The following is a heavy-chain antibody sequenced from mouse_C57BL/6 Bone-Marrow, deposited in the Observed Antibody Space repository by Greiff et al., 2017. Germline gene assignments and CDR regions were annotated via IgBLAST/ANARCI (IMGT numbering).Heavy chain of an antibody. V-gene: IGHV1-82*01. J-gene: IGHJ4*01. Sequence: QVQLQQSGPELVKPGASVTISCKASGYAFSSSWMNWVKQRPGKGLEWIGRIYPGDGDTNYNGKFKGKATLTADKSSSTAYMQLSSLTSEDSAVYFCASGSNWALAMDYWGQGTSVTVSS. CDR2: IYPGDGDT. CDR1: GYAFSSSW. CDR3: ASGSNWALAMDY. D-gene: IGHD4-1*01.